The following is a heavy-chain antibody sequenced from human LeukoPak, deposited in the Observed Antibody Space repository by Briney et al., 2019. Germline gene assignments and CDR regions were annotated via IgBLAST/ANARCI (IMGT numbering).Heavy chain of an antibody. Sequence: SETLSLTCAVYGGSFSGYYWSWIRQPPGKGLEWIGEINHSGSTNYNPSLKSRVTISVDTSKNQFSLKLSSVTAADTAVYYCARVAYYGSGSYSPRGYYYYMDVWGKGTTVTVSS. J-gene: IGHJ6*03. CDR1: GGSFSGYY. CDR2: INHSGST. CDR3: ARVAYYGSGSYSPRGYYYYMDV. D-gene: IGHD3-10*01. V-gene: IGHV4-34*01.